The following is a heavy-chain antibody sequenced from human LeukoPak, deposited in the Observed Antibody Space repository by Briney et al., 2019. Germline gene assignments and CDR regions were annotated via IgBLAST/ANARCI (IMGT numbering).Heavy chain of an antibody. Sequence: GASVKVSCKASGGTFSSYAISWVRQAPGQGLEWMGGIIPIFGTANYAQKFQGRVTITADESTSTAYMELSSLRSEDTAVYYCASGAVSGYDYVNYFDYWGQGTLVTVSS. CDR1: GGTFSSYA. CDR3: ASGAVSGYDYVNYFDY. V-gene: IGHV1-69*01. D-gene: IGHD5-12*01. J-gene: IGHJ4*02. CDR2: IIPIFGTA.